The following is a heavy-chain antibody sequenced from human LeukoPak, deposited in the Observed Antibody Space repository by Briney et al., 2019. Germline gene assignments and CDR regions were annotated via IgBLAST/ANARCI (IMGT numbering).Heavy chain of an antibody. CDR1: GCTFSYYA. V-gene: IGHV3-30*03. Sequence: GGSLRLSCVASGCTFSYYAMSWARQAPGKGLEWVSVISYDGSYQNYADSVKGRFTISRDNSKNTLYLQMNSLRLEDTAVYYCAIQGSESIVNYYWGQGTLVTVSS. D-gene: IGHD3-10*01. CDR3: AIQGSESIVNYY. J-gene: IGHJ4*02. CDR2: ISYDGSYQ.